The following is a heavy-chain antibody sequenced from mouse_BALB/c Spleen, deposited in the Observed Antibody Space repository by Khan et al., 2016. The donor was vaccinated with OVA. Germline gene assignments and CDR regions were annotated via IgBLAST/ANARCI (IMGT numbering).Heavy chain of an antibody. Sequence: EVELVESGGDLVKPGGSLKLSCAASGFTFSTYGMSWVRQAPDKRLEWVATVSTGGSYTYYPDSVKGRFTISRDNAKNTLYLQMRGLRSEDTAMFYCTRRAYYYDSEGFAYWGQGTLVTVSA. CDR3: TRRAYYYDSEGFAY. J-gene: IGHJ3*01. CDR2: VSTGGSYT. CDR1: GFTFSTYG. V-gene: IGHV5-6*01. D-gene: IGHD1-1*01.